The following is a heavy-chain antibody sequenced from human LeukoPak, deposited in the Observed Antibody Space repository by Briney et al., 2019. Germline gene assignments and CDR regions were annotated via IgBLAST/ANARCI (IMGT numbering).Heavy chain of an antibody. V-gene: IGHV4-61*02. Sequence: SQTLSLTCTVSGGSISSGSYYWSWIRQPAGKGLEWIGRIYTSGSTNYNPSLKSRVTISVDTSKNQFSLKLSSVTAADTAVYYCARLSGDYDYFDYWGQGTLVTVSS. CDR3: ARLSGDYDYFDY. CDR2: IYTSGST. D-gene: IGHD4-17*01. J-gene: IGHJ4*02. CDR1: GGSISSGSYY.